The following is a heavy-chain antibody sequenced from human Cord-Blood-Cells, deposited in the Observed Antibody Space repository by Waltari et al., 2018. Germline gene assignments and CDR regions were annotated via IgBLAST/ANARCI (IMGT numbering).Heavy chain of an antibody. CDR3: ARGRNGQQLVPHFDY. J-gene: IGHJ4*02. D-gene: IGHD6-13*01. Sequence: QVQLQESGPGLVKPSETLSPTCTVPGGSISSHSWSWIRQPPGKGLEWIGYIYYSGSTNYNPSLKSRVTISVDTSKNQFSLKLSSVTAADTAVYYCARGRNGQQLVPHFDYWGQGTLVTVSS. V-gene: IGHV4-59*11. CDR1: GGSISSHS. CDR2: IYYSGST.